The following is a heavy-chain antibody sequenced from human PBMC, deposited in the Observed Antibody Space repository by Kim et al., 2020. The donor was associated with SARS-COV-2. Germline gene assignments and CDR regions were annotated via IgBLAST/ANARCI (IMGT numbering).Heavy chain of an antibody. V-gene: IGHV3-9*01. D-gene: IGHD6-19*01. CDR1: GFTFDDYA. CDR2: ISWNSGSI. CDR3: AKDFEGSSGWSNWFDP. Sequence: GGSLRLSCAASGFTFDDYAMHWVRQAPGKGLEWVSGISWNSGSIGYADSVKGRFAISRDNAKNSLYLQMNSLRAEDTALYYCAKDFEGSSGWSNWFDPWGQGTLVTVSS. J-gene: IGHJ5*02.